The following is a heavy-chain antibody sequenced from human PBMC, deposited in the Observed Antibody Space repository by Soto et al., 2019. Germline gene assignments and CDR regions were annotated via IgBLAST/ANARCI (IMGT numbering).Heavy chain of an antibody. V-gene: IGHV3-43*01. CDR1: GFTFDDYS. CDR2: ITWGGRST. J-gene: IGHJ4*02. CDR3: ARRVVWGVISPVDY. D-gene: IGHD3-10*01. Sequence: EVQLVESGGVVVQPGQSLRLSCAASGFTFDDYSFHWVRQAPGKGLEWVSLITWGGRSTYYADSVKGRFTISRDNNKKSPYSHLTSLTIQHTALYYCARRVVWGVISPVDYWGQGTLVTVSS.